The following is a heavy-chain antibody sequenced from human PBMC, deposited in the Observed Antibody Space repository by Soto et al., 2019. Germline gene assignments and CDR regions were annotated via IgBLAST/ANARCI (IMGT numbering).Heavy chain of an antibody. CDR1: GFTFTSYS. D-gene: IGHD3-3*01. J-gene: IGHJ4*02. V-gene: IGHV3-48*02. Sequence: PGGSLRLSCAVSGFTFTSYSMTWVRQAPGKGLEWVSYISTSSGTIYYADSVSGRFTISRDNAWNSVYLQMNSLRDEDSAVYYCARFWNGHYTFDYWGQGALVTVSS. CDR2: ISTSSGTI. CDR3: ARFWNGHYTFDY.